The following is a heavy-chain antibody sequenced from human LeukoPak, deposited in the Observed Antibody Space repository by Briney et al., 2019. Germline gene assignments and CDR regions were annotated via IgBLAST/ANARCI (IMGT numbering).Heavy chain of an antibody. CDR1: GGSISPYY. D-gene: IGHD1-1*01. Sequence: PSETLSLTCSVSGGSISPYYWSWIRQPPGKGLEYIGYVYYSGSTNCNPSLKSRVTILVDTSENQFSLKLSSVTAADTAVYYCARHGRQPYHFDYWGQGTLVTVSS. CDR3: ARHGRQPYHFDY. CDR2: VYYSGST. J-gene: IGHJ4*02. V-gene: IGHV4-59*08.